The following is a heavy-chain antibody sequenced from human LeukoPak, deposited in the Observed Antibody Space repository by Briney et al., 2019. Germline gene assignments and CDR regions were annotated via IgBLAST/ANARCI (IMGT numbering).Heavy chain of an antibody. Sequence: ASVKVSCKASGYTFTSYGISWVRQAPGQGLEWMGWISAYNGNTNYAQKLQGRVTMTTDTSTSTAYMELRSLRSDDTAVYYCAREGSSWYFYCYYYYGMDVWGQGTTVTVSS. CDR1: GYTFTSYG. CDR2: ISAYNGNT. D-gene: IGHD6-13*01. CDR3: AREGSSWYFYCYYYYGMDV. J-gene: IGHJ6*02. V-gene: IGHV1-18*01.